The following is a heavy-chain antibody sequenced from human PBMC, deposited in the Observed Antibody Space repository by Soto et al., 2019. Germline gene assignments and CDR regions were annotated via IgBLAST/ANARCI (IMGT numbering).Heavy chain of an antibody. V-gene: IGHV4-30-2*06. CDR1: GVTLSYGFYS. Sequence: SEAVSLTCGVAGVTLSYGFYSLRWIRQSPWKGLEWLGYISHLETTYYNPSFKSRLSWSIDRTRNQFSLRLSPRTAADKAVDSCARGGCYNSFECWGQGNQVTLSS. D-gene: IGHD3-22*01. J-gene: IGHJ4*02. CDR2: ISHLETT. CDR3: ARGGCYNSFEC.